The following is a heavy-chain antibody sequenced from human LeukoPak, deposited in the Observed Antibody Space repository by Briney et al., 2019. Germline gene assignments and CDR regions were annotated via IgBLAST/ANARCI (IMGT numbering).Heavy chain of an antibody. D-gene: IGHD2-15*01. J-gene: IGHJ3*02. CDR2: IYDSGST. CDR3: ARDCSGGSCYGAFDI. V-gene: IGHV4-30-4*01. CDR1: GASIRSGDYY. Sequence: SSETLSLTCTVSGASIRSGDYYRSWIRQPPGKGLEWIGYIYDSGSTYYNPSLKSRITISADTSENRFSLKLSSVTATDTAVYYCARDCSGGSCYGAFDIWGQGTMVTVSS.